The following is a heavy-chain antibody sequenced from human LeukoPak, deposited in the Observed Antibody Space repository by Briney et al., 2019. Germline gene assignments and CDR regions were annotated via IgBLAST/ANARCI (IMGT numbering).Heavy chain of an antibody. V-gene: IGHV4-34*01. CDR3: ARQSRLRYFDWLRRTRDAFDI. D-gene: IGHD3-9*01. CDR1: GGSFSGYY. CDR2: INHSGST. J-gene: IGHJ3*02. Sequence: PSETLSLTCAVYGGSFSGYYWSWIRQPPGKGLEWIGEINHSGSTNYNPSLKSRVTISVDTSKNQFSLKLSSVTAADTAVYYCARQSRLRYFDWLRRTRDAFDIWGQGTMVTVSS.